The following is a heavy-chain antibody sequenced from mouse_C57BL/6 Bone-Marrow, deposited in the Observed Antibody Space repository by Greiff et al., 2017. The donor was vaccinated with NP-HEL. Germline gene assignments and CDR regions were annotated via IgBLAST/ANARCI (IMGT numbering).Heavy chain of an antibody. Sequence: VKLQQSGAELVRPGASVTLSCKASGYTFTDYEMHWVKQTPVHGLEWIGAIDPETGGTAYNQKFKGKAILTADKSSSTAYMELRSLTSEDSAVYYCTNYYEDFDYWGQGTTLTVSS. CDR3: TNYYEDFDY. D-gene: IGHD1-1*01. V-gene: IGHV1-15*01. J-gene: IGHJ2*01. CDR1: GYTFTDYE. CDR2: IDPETGGT.